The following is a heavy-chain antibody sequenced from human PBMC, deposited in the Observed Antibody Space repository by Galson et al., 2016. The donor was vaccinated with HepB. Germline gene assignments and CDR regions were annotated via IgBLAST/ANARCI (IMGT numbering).Heavy chain of an antibody. CDR3: AKDPRRILGGTVVGDYYNYYMDV. V-gene: IGHV3-30*18. Sequence: SLRLSCAASSGFPFSSYGLHWVRQAPCKALGWVAVISYVGTNIFYADSVKGRFTISRDNSKNTLYLQMNSLRREDTAVYCCAKDPRRILGGTVVGDYYNYYMDVWGKGTTVTVSS. CDR2: ISYVGTNI. CDR1: GFPFSSYG. D-gene: IGHD1-26*01. J-gene: IGHJ6*03.